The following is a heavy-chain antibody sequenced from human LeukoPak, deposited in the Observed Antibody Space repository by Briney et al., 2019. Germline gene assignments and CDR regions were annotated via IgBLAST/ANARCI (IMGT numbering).Heavy chain of an antibody. CDR3: TTEGYCRSTRCYGFDN. J-gene: IGHJ4*02. Sequence: GGSLRLSCAASGLTFSKAWMSWVRQAPGKGLEWVGRVKSRTDGGTTDYAAPVKGRFTISRDDSKNTVYVQMNSLKTEDTAVYYCTTEGYCRSTRCYGFDNWGQGTLVTVSS. CDR2: VKSRTDGGTT. D-gene: IGHD2-2*01. V-gene: IGHV3-15*01. CDR1: GLTFSKAW.